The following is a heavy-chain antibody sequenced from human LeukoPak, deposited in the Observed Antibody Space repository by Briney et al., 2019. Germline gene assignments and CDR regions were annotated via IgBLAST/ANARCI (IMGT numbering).Heavy chain of an antibody. Sequence: ASVTVSCKAAGYTFTDYAMHWVRQARGERLEWMGWINTGKGNTKYSQKFQGRVTITMDTSASTAYMELSSLRSEDTAVYYCARDHVVGLAPFDPWGQGTLVTVSS. D-gene: IGHD2-15*01. J-gene: IGHJ5*02. V-gene: IGHV1-3*04. CDR3: ARDHVVGLAPFDP. CDR2: INTGKGNT. CDR1: GYTFTDYA.